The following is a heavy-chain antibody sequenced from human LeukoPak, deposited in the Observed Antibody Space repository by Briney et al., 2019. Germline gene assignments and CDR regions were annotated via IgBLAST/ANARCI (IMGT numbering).Heavy chain of an antibody. V-gene: IGHV1-18*01. CDR1: GYTFTSYG. J-gene: IGHJ3*02. Sequence: ASVKVSCKASGYTFTSYGISWVRQAPGQGLEWMGWISAYNGNTNYAQKLQGRVTMTTDTSTSTAYMELRSLRSDDTAVYFCAERPEGDAKNGLSFDNWGQGTMVTVSS. CDR3: AERPEGDAKNGLSFDN. D-gene: IGHD2-8*01. CDR2: ISAYNGNT.